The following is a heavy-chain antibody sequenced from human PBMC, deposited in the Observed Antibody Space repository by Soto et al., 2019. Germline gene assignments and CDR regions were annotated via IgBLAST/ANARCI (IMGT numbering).Heavy chain of an antibody. CDR3: AKDYRGYCSGGSCRPFDP. J-gene: IGHJ5*02. D-gene: IGHD2-15*01. CDR1: GFTFSSYG. V-gene: IGHV3-30*18. CDR2: ISYDGSNK. Sequence: PGGSLRLSCAASGFTFSSYGMHWVRQAPRKGLEWVAVISYDGSNKYYADSVKGRFTISRDNSKNTLYLQMNSLRAEDTAVYYCAKDYRGYCSGGSCRPFDPWGQGTLVTVSS.